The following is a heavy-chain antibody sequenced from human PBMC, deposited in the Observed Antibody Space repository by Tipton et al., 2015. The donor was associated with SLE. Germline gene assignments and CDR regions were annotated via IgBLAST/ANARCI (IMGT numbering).Heavy chain of an antibody. Sequence: SLRLSCAASGFTFSSYGMHWVRQAPGKGLEWVAVISYDGSNKYYADSVKGRFTISRDNSKNTLYLQMNSLRAEDTAVYYCAKDLMRSDAFDIWGQGTMVTVSS. V-gene: IGHV3-30*18. D-gene: IGHD2-8*01. CDR2: ISYDGSNK. CDR1: GFTFSSYG. CDR3: AKDLMRSDAFDI. J-gene: IGHJ3*02.